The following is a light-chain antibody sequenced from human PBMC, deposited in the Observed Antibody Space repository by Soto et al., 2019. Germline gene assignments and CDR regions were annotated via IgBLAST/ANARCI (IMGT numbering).Light chain of an antibody. CDR2: EVS. CDR1: SSDVGGYNY. V-gene: IGLV2-8*01. CDR3: SSYAGSNSVV. Sequence: QSVLTQPPSASGSPGQSVTISCTGTSSDVGGYNYVSWYQQHPGKAPKLMIYEVSKRPSGVPDRFSGSKSGNTASLPVSGLQAEDGADYYCSSYAGSNSVVFGGGTKLTVL. J-gene: IGLJ2*01.